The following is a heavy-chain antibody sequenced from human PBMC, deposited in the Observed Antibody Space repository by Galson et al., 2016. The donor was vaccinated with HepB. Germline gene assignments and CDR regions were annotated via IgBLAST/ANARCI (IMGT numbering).Heavy chain of an antibody. J-gene: IGHJ4*02. V-gene: IGHV4-34*01. CDR2: INHSGGT. CDR3: ARRAGGFYGSGSFGY. Sequence: SETLSLTCAVYGGSFSDYWWTWIRQPPGKGLEWIAAINHSGGTNYHPSLKSRLSLSVDTSTDQFSLMMRSVTAADTAVYYCARRAGGFYGSGSFGYWGRGALVTVSS. CDR1: GGSFSDYW. D-gene: IGHD3-10*01.